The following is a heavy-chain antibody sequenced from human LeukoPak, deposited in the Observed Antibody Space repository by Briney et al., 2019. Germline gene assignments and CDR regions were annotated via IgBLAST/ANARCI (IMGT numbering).Heavy chain of an antibody. CDR1: GGSFSGYY. Sequence: SETLSLTCAVYGGSFSGYYWSWIRQPPGKGLEWIGEINHSGSTNYNPSLRSRVTISVDTSKSQFSLKLSSVTAADTAVYYCAREGGKKRFCSSTSCYGLGAFDIWGQGTMVTVSS. D-gene: IGHD2-2*01. CDR2: INHSGST. CDR3: AREGGKKRFCSSTSCYGLGAFDI. J-gene: IGHJ3*02. V-gene: IGHV4-34*01.